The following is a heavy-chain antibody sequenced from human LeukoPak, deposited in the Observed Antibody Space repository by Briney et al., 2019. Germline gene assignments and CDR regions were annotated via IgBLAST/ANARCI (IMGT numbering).Heavy chain of an antibody. CDR1: GGSISSGGYS. D-gene: IGHD2-15*01. V-gene: IGHV4-30-2*01. CDR2: IYHSGST. Sequence: PSETLSLTCAVSGGSISSGGYSWSWIRQPPGKGLEWIGYIYHSGSTYYNPSLKSRVTISVDRSKNQFSLKLSSVTAADTAVYYCARGEYCSGGSCYSYGMDVWGQGTTVTVSS. J-gene: IGHJ6*02. CDR3: ARGEYCSGGSCYSYGMDV.